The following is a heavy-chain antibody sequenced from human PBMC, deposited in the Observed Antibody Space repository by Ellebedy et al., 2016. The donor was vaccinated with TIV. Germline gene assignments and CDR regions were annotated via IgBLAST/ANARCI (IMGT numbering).Heavy chain of an antibody. D-gene: IGHD3-3*01. CDR3: VGFGVFNL. CDR2: IKTDGSET. CDR1: GFPFRNFW. V-gene: IGHV3-7*01. J-gene: IGHJ5*02. Sequence: GESLKISCAASGFPFRNFWMTWVRQAPGKGLEWVAHIKTDGSETYYVDPVKGRFTISRENAKNALFLQMDGLRVDDSAVYYCVGFGVFNLWGQGDPVTVSS.